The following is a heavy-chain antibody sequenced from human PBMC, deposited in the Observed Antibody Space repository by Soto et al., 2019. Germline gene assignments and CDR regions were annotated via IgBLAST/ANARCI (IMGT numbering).Heavy chain of an antibody. CDR1: GYIFTNHY. CDR2: INPSGGST. V-gene: IGHV1-46*01. Sequence: QVQLVQSGAEVKKPGASVKVSCKASGYIFTNHYIHWVRQAPGQGLEWMGIINPSGGSTTYLQKFQGRVTMTRDTSTSTVYMELSSLRSEDTAVYFCARADYYDSSGFYYDYWGQGTLVTVSS. CDR3: ARADYYDSSGFYYDY. D-gene: IGHD3-22*01. J-gene: IGHJ4*02.